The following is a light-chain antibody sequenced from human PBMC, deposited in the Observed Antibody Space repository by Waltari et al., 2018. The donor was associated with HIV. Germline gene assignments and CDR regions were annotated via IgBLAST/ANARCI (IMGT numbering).Light chain of an antibody. CDR2: GAS. CDR1: QTISSN. CDR3: QQRSNWPSLT. J-gene: IGKJ4*01. Sequence: EIVLTQSPATLSVSQAEASTLSCTPSQTISSNIAWYQQKPGQAPRLLIHGASTRATGVPARFSGAGSGTEFSLTIISLQSEDFAVYYCQQRSNWPSLTFGGGTKVEIK. V-gene: IGKV3-15*01.